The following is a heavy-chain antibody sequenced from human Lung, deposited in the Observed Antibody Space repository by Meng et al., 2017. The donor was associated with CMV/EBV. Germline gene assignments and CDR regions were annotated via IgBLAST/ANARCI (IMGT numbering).Heavy chain of an antibody. Sequence: GSMSNNGYYWSWIRQHPGKGLEWIGYMYYSGSTDYNPSLKSRVTISVDISKNQFSLKLTSVTAADTAVYYCARGGPGGSSSSRGFDPWGQGTLVTVSS. CDR2: MYYSGST. CDR1: GSMSNNGYY. CDR3: ARGGPGGSSSSRGFDP. D-gene: IGHD2-2*01. V-gene: IGHV4-31*02. J-gene: IGHJ5*02.